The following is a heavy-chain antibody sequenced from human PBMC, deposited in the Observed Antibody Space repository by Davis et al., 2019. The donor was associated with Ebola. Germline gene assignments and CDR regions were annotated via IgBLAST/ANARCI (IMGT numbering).Heavy chain of an antibody. CDR3: ARQDYDFWSGYYPGIWFDP. J-gene: IGHJ5*02. CDR2: IYYRGST. V-gene: IGHV4-61*05. Sequence: SETLSLTCTVSGGSISSPNDYWGWIRQPPGKGLEWIGYIYYRGSTNYNPSLKSRVTISVDTSKNQFSLKLSSVTAADTAVYYCARQDYDFWSGYYPGIWFDPWGQETLVTVSS. CDR1: GGSISSPNDY. D-gene: IGHD3-3*01.